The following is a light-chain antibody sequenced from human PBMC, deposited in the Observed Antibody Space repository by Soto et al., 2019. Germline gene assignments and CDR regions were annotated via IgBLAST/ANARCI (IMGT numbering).Light chain of an antibody. J-gene: IGKJ1*01. V-gene: IGKV1-39*01. CDR3: QQSYSTPWT. CDR1: QNISSY. Sequence: DIQMTQSPSSLSASVRDTVTITCRASQNISSYLNWYQQKPGKAPKLLIYAASSLQSGVPSRFSGSGSGTDFTLTISSLQPEDFATYYCQQSYSTPWTFGQGAKVDIK. CDR2: AAS.